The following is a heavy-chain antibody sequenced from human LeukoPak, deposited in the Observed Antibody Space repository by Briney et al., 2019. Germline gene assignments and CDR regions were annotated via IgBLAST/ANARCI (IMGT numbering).Heavy chain of an antibody. CDR3: ARAKIVATVFDY. V-gene: IGHV1-2*02. Sequence: ASVKVSCKASGYTFTSYDINWVRQAPGQGLEWMGWINPNSGGTNYAQKFQGRVTMTRDMSTSTVYMELSSLRSEDTAVYYCARAKIVATVFDYWGQGTLVTVSS. CDR2: INPNSGGT. CDR1: GYTFTSYD. D-gene: IGHD5-12*01. J-gene: IGHJ4*02.